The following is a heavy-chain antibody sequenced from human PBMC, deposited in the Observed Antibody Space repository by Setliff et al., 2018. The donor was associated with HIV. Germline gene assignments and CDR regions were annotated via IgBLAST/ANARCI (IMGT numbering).Heavy chain of an antibody. CDR1: GYTFTSYA. D-gene: IGHD2-8*02. V-gene: IGHV7-4-1*02. Sequence: ASVKVSCKASGYTFTSYAMHWVRQAPGQRLEWMGWINTETGKPMYAQGFRGRLVFSLDTSVNTAYLQINSLKAEDTAMYYCARVGSYWSTFDYWGQGALVTVSS. CDR2: INTETGKP. J-gene: IGHJ4*02. CDR3: ARVGSYWSTFDY.